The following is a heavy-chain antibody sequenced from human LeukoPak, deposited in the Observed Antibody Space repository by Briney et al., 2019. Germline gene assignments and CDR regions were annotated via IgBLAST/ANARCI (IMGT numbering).Heavy chain of an antibody. CDR2: ISYDGSNK. CDR3: ARGGGYCGGDCYGIDY. Sequence: GGSLRLSCTASGFSINKYGIHWVRQAPGKGLEWVAVISYDGSNKYYADSVKGRFTISRDNSKNTLYLQMDSLRVEDTAVYYCARGGGYCGGDCYGIDYWGQGALVTVSS. CDR1: GFSINKYG. J-gene: IGHJ4*02. D-gene: IGHD2-21*01. V-gene: IGHV3-30*12.